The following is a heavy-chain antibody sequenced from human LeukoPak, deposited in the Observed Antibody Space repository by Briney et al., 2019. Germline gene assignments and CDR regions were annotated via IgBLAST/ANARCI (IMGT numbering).Heavy chain of an antibody. D-gene: IGHD6-13*01. V-gene: IGHV3-7*01. Sequence: AGGSLRLSCAASGFTFGSYWMSWVRQAPGKGLEWVANIKQDGSEKYYVDSVKGRFTISRDNAKNSLYLQMNSLRAEDTAVYYCARGRGYSSSWYGIGNYWGQGTLVTVSS. CDR1: GFTFGSYW. CDR2: IKQDGSEK. J-gene: IGHJ4*02. CDR3: ARGRGYSSSWYGIGNY.